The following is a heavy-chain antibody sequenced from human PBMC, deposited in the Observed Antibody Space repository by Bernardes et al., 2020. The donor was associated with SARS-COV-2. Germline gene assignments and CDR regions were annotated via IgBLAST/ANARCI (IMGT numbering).Heavy chain of an antibody. Sequence: SETLSLTCTVSGGSISSGDYYWSWIRQPPGKGLEWIGYIYYSGSTYYNPSLKSRVTISVDTSKNQFSLKLSSVTAADTAVYYCARDSCFGGGNCYPHYWGQGTLVTVSS. J-gene: IGHJ4*02. CDR3: ARDSCFGGGNCYPHY. CDR1: GGSISSGDYY. CDR2: IYYSGST. D-gene: IGHD2-21*02. V-gene: IGHV4-30-4*01.